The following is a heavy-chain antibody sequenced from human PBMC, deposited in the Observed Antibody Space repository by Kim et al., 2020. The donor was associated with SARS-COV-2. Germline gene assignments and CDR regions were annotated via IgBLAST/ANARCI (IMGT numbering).Heavy chain of an antibody. Sequence: SETLSLTCTVSGGSISSSSYYWGWIRQPPGKGLEWIGTIYYSGSTYYNPSLKSRVTISVDTSKNQFSLKLSSVTAADTAVYYCARQSGGIAVAGTKKGFDYWGQGTLVTVSS. CDR1: GGSISSSSYY. CDR2: IYYSGST. D-gene: IGHD6-19*01. J-gene: IGHJ4*02. V-gene: IGHV4-39*01. CDR3: ARQSGGIAVAGTKKGFDY.